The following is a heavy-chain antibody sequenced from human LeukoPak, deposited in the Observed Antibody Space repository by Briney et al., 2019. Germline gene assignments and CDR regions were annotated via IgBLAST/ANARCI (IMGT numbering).Heavy chain of an antibody. V-gene: IGHV3-23*01. Sequence: GGSLRLSCEASGFIFSSYVMGWVRQAPGKGLEWVSSISVGGGDTFTADSVKGRITITRENSKNTLYLQMMGLRVEDTAIYYCVKDELAVAIFDYWGQGTLVTVSS. CDR3: VKDELAVAIFDY. CDR1: GFIFSSYV. D-gene: IGHD6-19*01. CDR2: ISVGGGDT. J-gene: IGHJ4*02.